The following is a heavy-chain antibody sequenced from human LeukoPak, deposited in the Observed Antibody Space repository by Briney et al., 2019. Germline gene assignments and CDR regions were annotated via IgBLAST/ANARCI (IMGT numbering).Heavy chain of an antibody. J-gene: IGHJ5*02. CDR1: GYSFTSYW. CDR2: IYPGDSDT. CDR3: ARQYCSSTSCYGTNWFDP. Sequence: HGESLKISCKGSGYSFTSYWIGWVRQMPGKGLEWMGIIYPGDSDTRYSPSFQGQVTISADKSISTAYLQWSSLKASDTAMYYCARQYCSSTSCYGTNWFDPWGQGTLVTVSS. D-gene: IGHD2-2*01. V-gene: IGHV5-51*01.